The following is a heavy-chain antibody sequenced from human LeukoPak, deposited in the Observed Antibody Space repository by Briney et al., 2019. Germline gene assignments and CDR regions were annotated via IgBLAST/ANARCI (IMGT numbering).Heavy chain of an antibody. J-gene: IGHJ6*04. Sequence: GASVKVSCKASGYTFTSYGISWVRQAPGQGLERMGWISAYNGNTNYAQKLQGRVTMTTDTSTSTAYMELRSLRSDDTAVYYCASTLGSTSLSYYYGMDVWGKGTTVTVSS. CDR3: ASTLGSTSLSYYYGMDV. V-gene: IGHV1-18*04. D-gene: IGHD2-2*01. CDR1: GYTFTSYG. CDR2: ISAYNGNT.